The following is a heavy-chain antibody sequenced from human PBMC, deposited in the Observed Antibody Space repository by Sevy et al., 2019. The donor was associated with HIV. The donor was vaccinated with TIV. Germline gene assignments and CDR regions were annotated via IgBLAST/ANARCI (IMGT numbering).Heavy chain of an antibody. CDR3: ARESRWFFFHFDY. V-gene: IGHV6-1*01. Sequence: SQTLSLTCAISGDSVSTYSPAWNWIRQSPSRGLEWLGRTYYKSKWYTDYALSVKSRISINPDTPKNQISLQLNSVTPEDTVVYYCARESRWFFFHFDYWGQGTLVTVSS. CDR2: TYYKSKWYT. D-gene: IGHD3-10*01. CDR1: GDSVSTYSPA. J-gene: IGHJ4*02.